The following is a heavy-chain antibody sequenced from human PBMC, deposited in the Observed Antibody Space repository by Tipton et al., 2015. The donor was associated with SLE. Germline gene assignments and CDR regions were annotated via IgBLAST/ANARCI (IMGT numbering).Heavy chain of an antibody. CDR2: ISAYNGNT. J-gene: IGHJ1*01. V-gene: IGHV1-18*01. CDR3: ARFRPSRTKTITIFEH. D-gene: IGHD3-3*01. Sequence: QVQLVQSGAEVKKPGSSVKVSCKASGGTFSSYTISWVRQAPGQGLEWMGWISAYNGNTNYAQKLQGRVTMTTDTSTSTAYMELRSLRSDDTAVYYCARFRPSRTKTITIFEHWGQGTLVTVSS. CDR1: GGTFSSYT.